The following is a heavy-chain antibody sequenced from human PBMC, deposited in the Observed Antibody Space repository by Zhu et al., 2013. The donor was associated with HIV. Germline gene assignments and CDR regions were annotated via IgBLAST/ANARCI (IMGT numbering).Heavy chain of an antibody. D-gene: IGHD6-6*01. J-gene: IGHJ6*03. Sequence: QVQLVQSGAEVKKPGASVKVSCKASGYTLTNYYMHWVRQAPGQGLEWMGWINPDNGGTRYAQKFQGRVTMTRDTSITTAYIDLTSLRSDDTAVYFCARDQARDPTYYYYMDVWGKGTTVTVSS. CDR2: INPDNGGT. CDR1: GYTLTNYY. V-gene: IGHV1-2*02. CDR3: ARDQARDPTYYYYMDV.